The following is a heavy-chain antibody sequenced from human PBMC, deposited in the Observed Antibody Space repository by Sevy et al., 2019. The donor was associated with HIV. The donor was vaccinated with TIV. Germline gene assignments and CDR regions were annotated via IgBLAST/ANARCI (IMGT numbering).Heavy chain of an antibody. CDR3: ARAVGKDGAY. V-gene: IGHV3-7*03. Sequence: GGSLRLSCTASGFTFSDSWMHWVRQAPGKGLEWLANINQDGSVIYYADSVKGRFTISRDNSRNSVFLQMSSLRAGDTAIYYCARAVGKDGAYWGQGTLVTVSS. D-gene: IGHD2-8*01. CDR2: INQDGSVI. J-gene: IGHJ4*02. CDR1: GFTFSDSW.